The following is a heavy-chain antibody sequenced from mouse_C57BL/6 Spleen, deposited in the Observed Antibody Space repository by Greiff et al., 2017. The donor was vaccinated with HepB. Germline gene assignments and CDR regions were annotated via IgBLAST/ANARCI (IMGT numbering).Heavy chain of an antibody. CDR1: GYTFTSYW. Sequence: VQLVESGAELVRPGSSVKLSCKASGYTFTSYWMHWVKQRPIQGLEWIGNIDPSDSETHYNQKFKDKATLTVDKSSSTAYMQLSSLTSEDSAVYYCAREGPYYSFAYWGQGTLVTVSA. CDR3: AREGPYYSFAY. J-gene: IGHJ3*01. D-gene: IGHD1-1*01. V-gene: IGHV1-52*01. CDR2: IDPSDSET.